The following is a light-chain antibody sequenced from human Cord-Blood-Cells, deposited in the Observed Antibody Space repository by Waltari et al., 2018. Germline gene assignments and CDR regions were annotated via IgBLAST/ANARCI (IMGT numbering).Light chain of an antibody. Sequence: DIQLTQSPSSLSASVGDSVTITGQASHDNSNYLNWDQQQPETAPKLLIYDASNLETGVASRCSGGGSGTYFTFTIRSLQPEDIVTYYYQQYSNLPCTFGPGTKVDIK. J-gene: IGKJ3*01. V-gene: IGKV1-33*01. CDR2: DAS. CDR3: QQYSNLPCT. CDR1: HDNSNY.